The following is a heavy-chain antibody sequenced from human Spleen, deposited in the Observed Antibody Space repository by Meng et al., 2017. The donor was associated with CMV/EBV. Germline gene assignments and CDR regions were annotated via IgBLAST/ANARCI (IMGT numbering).Heavy chain of an antibody. CDR3: AKTSYCGGDCYSYYFDY. V-gene: IGHV3-30*02. J-gene: IGHJ4*02. Sequence: GESLKISCAGSGFTFSSYGMHWVRQAPGKGLEWVAFIRYDGSNKYYADSVKGRFTISRDNSKNSLYLQMKSLRAEDTALYYCAKTSYCGGDCYSYYFDYWGQGTKVTVSS. D-gene: IGHD2-21*01. CDR1: GFTFSSYG. CDR2: IRYDGSNK.